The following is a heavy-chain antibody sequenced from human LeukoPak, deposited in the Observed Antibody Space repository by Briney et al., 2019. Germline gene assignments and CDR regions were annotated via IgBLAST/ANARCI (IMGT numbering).Heavy chain of an antibody. V-gene: IGHV3-30*02. CDR2: IRYDGSNK. CDR3: AKDKTPYNWNDVPFDY. Sequence: GGSLRLSCAASGFTFSSYGMRWVRQAPGKGLEWVAFIRYDGSNKYYADSVKGRFTISRDNSKNTLYLQMNSLRAEDTAVYYCAKDKTPYNWNDVPFDYWGQGTLVTVSS. D-gene: IGHD1-1*01. CDR1: GFTFSSYG. J-gene: IGHJ4*02.